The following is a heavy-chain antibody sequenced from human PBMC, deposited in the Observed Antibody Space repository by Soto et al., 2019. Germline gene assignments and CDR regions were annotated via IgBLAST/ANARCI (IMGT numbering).Heavy chain of an antibody. D-gene: IGHD5-12*01. CDR3: ARECEDGYHQYYFDY. CDR2: ISAYNGNT. CDR1: GYTFIDHG. V-gene: IGHV1-18*01. J-gene: IGHJ4*02. Sequence: ASVKVSCKASGYTFIDHGFSWVRQAPGQGLEWMGWISAYNGNTNYAQNLQDRVTLTTDASTSTAYMELSSLRSEDTGVYYCARECEDGYHQYYFDYWGQGTLVTVST.